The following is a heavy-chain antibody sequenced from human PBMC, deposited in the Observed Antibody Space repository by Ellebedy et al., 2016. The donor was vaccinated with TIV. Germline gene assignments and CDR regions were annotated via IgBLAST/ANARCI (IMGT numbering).Heavy chain of an antibody. J-gene: IGHJ6*02. V-gene: IGHV2-70*11. Sequence: SGPTLVKPTETLTLTCTFSGFSLTSSGMCVNWIRQPPGKALEWLARIDWDDEKHYSASLKTRLTISRDTSQNQVILTVTNMDPVDTATYYCARISLVGITSSNYGMDVWGQGTTVTVSS. D-gene: IGHD3-22*01. CDR3: ARISLVGITSSNYGMDV. CDR1: GFSLTSSGMC. CDR2: IDWDDEK.